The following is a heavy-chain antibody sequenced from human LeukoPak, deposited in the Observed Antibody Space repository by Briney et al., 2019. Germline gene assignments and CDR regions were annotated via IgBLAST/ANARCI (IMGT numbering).Heavy chain of an antibody. V-gene: IGHV3-48*03. Sequence: GGSLRLSCAASGFTFSSFEVNWVRQAPGKGLEWVSYISSSGNTIYYADSVKGRFTISRDNAKNSLYLQMNNLRAEDTAVYYCARAGVDYYDTSDYYYPWYWGQGTLVTVSS. CDR2: ISSSGNTI. D-gene: IGHD3-22*01. CDR3: ARAGVDYYDTSDYYYPWY. J-gene: IGHJ4*02. CDR1: GFTFSSFE.